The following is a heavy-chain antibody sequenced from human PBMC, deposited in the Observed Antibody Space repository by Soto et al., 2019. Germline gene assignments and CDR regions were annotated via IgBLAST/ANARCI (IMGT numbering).Heavy chain of an antibody. J-gene: IGHJ5*02. CDR1: GFSIRSYY. D-gene: IGHD3-16*01. Sequence: PSETQSLTCTFSGFSIRSYYWSWIRQPPGKGLELIGYIYYSGSTNYNPSLKSRVTISVDTSKNQFSLKLSSVTAADTAVYYCARLGAQEIDPWGQGTLVTVSS. V-gene: IGHV4-59*08. CDR3: ARLGAQEIDP. CDR2: IYYSGST.